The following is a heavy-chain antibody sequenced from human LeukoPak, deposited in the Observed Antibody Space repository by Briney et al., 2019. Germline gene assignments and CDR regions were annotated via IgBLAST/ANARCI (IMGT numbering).Heavy chain of an antibody. J-gene: IGHJ4*02. CDR1: GFTFSSYA. D-gene: IGHD4-17*01. CDR3: SVTTNLPFDY. V-gene: IGHV3-23*01. CDR2: ITATGVST. Sequence: GGSLRLSCTASGFTFSSYAMSWVRQAPGKGLEWVSAITATGVSTFYADSVKGRFTISRDNSKNTLYLQMNSLRADDTAVYYCSVTTNLPFDYWGQGTLVTVSS.